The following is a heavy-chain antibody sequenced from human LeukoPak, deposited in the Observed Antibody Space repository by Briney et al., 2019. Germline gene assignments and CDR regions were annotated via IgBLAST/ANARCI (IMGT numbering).Heavy chain of an antibody. J-gene: IGHJ6*04. CDR1: GFMFSRYG. CDR2: ISGSGEST. D-gene: IGHD3-10*02. V-gene: IGHV3-23*01. Sequence: GGSLRLSCAASGFMFSRYGMSWVRQTPGKGLEWVSAISGSGESTYYTDSVKGRFTISRDNAKNSLYLQMNSLRAEDTAVYYCAELGITMIGGVWGKGTTVTISS. CDR3: AELGITMIGGV.